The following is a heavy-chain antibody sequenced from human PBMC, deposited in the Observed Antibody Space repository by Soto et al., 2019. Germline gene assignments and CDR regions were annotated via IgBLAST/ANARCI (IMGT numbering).Heavy chain of an antibody. CDR1: GFTFSSYA. CDR2: ISGSGGST. CDR3: VYDRDEYSYGYFDF. J-gene: IGHJ4*02. Sequence: PGGYLRLACAASGFTFSSYAMSWVRHAPGKGLEWVSAISGSGGSTYYADSVKGRFTISRDNSKNTLYLQMNSLRAEDTAVYYCVYDRDEYSYGYFDFWGQGPLVTVSS. V-gene: IGHV3-23*01. D-gene: IGHD5-18*01.